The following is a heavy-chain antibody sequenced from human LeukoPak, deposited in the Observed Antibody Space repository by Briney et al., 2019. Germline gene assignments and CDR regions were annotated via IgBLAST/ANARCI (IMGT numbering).Heavy chain of an antibody. CDR2: IYSGGST. CDR3: ARASAAAFDY. V-gene: IGHV3-66*01. J-gene: IGHJ4*02. D-gene: IGHD6-13*01. Sequence: GGSLRLSCAASGFTVSSNYMSWVRQAPGKGLEWVSVIYSGGSTYYTDSVKGRFTISRDNSKNTLYLQMNSLRAEDTAVYYCARASAAAFDYWGQGTLVTVSS. CDR1: GFTVSSNY.